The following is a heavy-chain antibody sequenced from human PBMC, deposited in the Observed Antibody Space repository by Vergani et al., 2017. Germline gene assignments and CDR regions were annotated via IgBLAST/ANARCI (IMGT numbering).Heavy chain of an antibody. V-gene: IGHV4-39*07. CDR1: GGSISSSSYY. D-gene: IGHD3-10*01. J-gene: IGHJ4*02. CDR3: ARDGITMVREPYYFDY. Sequence: QLQLQESGPGLVKPSETLSLTCTVSGGSISSSSYYWGWIRQPPGKGLEWNGSIYYSGSTYYNPSLKSRVTISVDTSKNQFSLKLSSVTAADTAVYYCARDGITMVREPYYFDYWGQGTLVTVSS. CDR2: IYYSGST.